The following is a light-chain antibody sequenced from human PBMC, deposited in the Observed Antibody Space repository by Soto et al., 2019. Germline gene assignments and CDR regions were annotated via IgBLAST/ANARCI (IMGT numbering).Light chain of an antibody. J-gene: IGKJ2*01. CDR2: KAS. CDR1: QNINNW. CDR3: QQGYA. Sequence: DIQMTQSPSTLSSSVGDRVTITCRASQNINNWVAWYQQKPGKAPKVLIYKASSLESGVPSRFSGTRSGTEFTLTISSLQPDDFATYYCQQGYAFGQGTKVDIK. V-gene: IGKV1-5*03.